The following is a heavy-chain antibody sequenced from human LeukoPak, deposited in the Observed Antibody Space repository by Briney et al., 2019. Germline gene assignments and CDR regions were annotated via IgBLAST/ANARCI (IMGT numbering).Heavy chain of an antibody. Sequence: SETLSLTCTVSGGSISSSSYYWGWIRQPPGKGLEWIGSIYYSGSTYYNPSLKSRVTISVDTSKNQFSLKLSSVTAADTAVYYCASTTVTLRAEYFQHWGQGTLVTVSS. J-gene: IGHJ1*01. CDR2: IYYSGST. V-gene: IGHV4-39*01. D-gene: IGHD4-17*01. CDR1: GGSISSSSYY. CDR3: ASTTVTLRAEYFQH.